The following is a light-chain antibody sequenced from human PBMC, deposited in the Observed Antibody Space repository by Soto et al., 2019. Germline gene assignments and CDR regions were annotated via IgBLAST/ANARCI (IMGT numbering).Light chain of an antibody. J-gene: IGKJ1*01. CDR2: KAS. Sequence: DIQMTQSPSTLSASVGDTVTVTCRASQSVSGWLAWYQQKPGKAPKLLIYKASNLESGVPARFSGTGSGTEFTLAISSLQPDDFATYYCQQYSSYQWTFGQGTKVDIK. CDR3: QQYSSYQWT. V-gene: IGKV1-5*03. CDR1: QSVSGW.